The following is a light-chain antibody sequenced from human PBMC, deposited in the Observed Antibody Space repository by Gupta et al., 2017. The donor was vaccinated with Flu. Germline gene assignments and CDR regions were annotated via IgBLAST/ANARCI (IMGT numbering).Light chain of an antibody. CDR3: QQRSNWPPIT. V-gene: IGKV3-11*01. CDR1: QSVSSY. CDR2: DAS. Sequence: EIVLTQSPATLSLSPGERATLSCRASQSVSSYLDWYQQKPGQAPRLLIYDASNRDTGIPARFSGSGYGKDFTLTISSREPEDFAVYYCQQRSNWPPITFGRGTKVEIK. J-gene: IGKJ4*01.